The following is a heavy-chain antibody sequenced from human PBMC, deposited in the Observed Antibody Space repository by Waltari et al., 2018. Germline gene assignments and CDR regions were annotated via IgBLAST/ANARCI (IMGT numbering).Heavy chain of an antibody. V-gene: IGHV4-4*02. CDR1: W. J-gene: IGHJ4*02. CDR3: AGDRAIGLFFDY. D-gene: IGHD2-2*01. Sequence: WGSWVRQSPEKGLEWIGQVYHSGKTHYNPSLQSRVTISVDKPKNQFSLNLNSVTAADTAVYYCAGDRAIGLFFDYWGRGTLVTVSS. CDR2: VYHSGKT.